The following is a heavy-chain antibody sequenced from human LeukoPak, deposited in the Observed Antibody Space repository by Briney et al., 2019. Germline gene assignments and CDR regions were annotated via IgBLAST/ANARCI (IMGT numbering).Heavy chain of an antibody. CDR3: ARDLMDYYDSSGYLDY. J-gene: IGHJ4*02. Sequence: PSETLSLTCTVSGGSISSYYWSWIRQPPGKGLEWIGYIYYSGSTNYNPSLKSRVTISVDTSKNQFSLKLSSVTAADTAVYYCARDLMDYYDSSGYLDYWGQGTLVTVSS. D-gene: IGHD3-22*01. V-gene: IGHV4-59*01. CDR2: IYYSGST. CDR1: GGSISSYY.